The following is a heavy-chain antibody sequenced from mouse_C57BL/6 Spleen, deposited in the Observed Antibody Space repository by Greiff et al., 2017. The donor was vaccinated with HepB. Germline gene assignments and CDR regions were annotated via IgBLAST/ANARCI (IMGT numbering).Heavy chain of an antibody. CDR3: ARWYYGSRGYYAMDY. J-gene: IGHJ4*01. Sequence: VQLQESGPGLVAPSQSLSITCTVSGFSLTSYAISWVRQPPGKGLEWLGVIWTGGGTNYNSALKSRLSISKDNSKSQVFLKMNSLQTDDTARYYCARWYYGSRGYYAMDYWGQGTSVTVSS. CDR2: IWTGGGT. V-gene: IGHV2-9-1*01. CDR1: GFSLTSYA. D-gene: IGHD1-1*01.